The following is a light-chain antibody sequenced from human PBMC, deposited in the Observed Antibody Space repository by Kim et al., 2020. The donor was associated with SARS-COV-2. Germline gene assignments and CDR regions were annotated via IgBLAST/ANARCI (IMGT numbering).Light chain of an antibody. V-gene: IGLV3-19*01. CDR2: GKN. CDR3: NSRDSNNNVV. J-gene: IGLJ3*02. CDR1: SLRSYY. Sequence: VALGQTVRITCQGDSLRSYYATWYQQKPGQAPILVLFGKNNRPSGSPDRFSGSGSGNTASLTITWTQAGDEADYYCNSRDSNNNVVFGGGTQLTVL.